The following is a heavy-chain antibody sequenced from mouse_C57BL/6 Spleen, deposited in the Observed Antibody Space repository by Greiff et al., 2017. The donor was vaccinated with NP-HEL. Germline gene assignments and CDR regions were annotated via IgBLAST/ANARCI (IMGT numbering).Heavy chain of an antibody. J-gene: IGHJ3*01. V-gene: IGHV5-17*01. CDR1: GFTFSDYG. CDR2: INSGSSTI. Sequence: EVQRVESGGGLVKPGGSLKLSCAASGFTFSDYGMHWVRQAPEKGLEWVAYINSGSSTIYYADTVKGRFTISRDNAKNTLFLQMTSLRSEDTAMYCCERRNWDAWFACWGPGTLVTVSA. D-gene: IGHD4-1*02. CDR3: ERRNWDAWFAC.